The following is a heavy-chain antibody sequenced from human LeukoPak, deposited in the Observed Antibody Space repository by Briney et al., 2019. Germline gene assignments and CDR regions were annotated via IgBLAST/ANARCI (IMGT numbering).Heavy chain of an antibody. CDR2: MNPKRGNT. CDR3: ARGRNNNYYYMDV. J-gene: IGHJ6*03. CDR1: GYTFTNYD. V-gene: IGHV1-8*01. Sequence: SVKVSCTACGYTFTNYDIHWVRQGPGQGLELMGWMNPKRGNTAYGRKVQGRGTMTRNSSISTAYMELSRLRLGDTAVYFCARGRNNNYYYMDVWGKGTAVTV. D-gene: IGHD1/OR15-1a*01.